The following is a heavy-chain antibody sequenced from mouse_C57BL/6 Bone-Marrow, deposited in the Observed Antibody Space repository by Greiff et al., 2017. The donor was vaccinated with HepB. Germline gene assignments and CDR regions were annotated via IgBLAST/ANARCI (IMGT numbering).Heavy chain of an antibody. Sequence: VQLQQSGAELMKPGASVKLSCKATGYTFTGYWIEWVKQRPGHGLEWIGEILPGSGSTNYNEKFKGKATFTEDTSSNTAYMQLSNLKTEDSAIYYCAGYYDRFAYWGQGTLVTVSA. CDR1: GYTFTGYW. CDR3: AGYYDRFAY. V-gene: IGHV1-9*01. CDR2: ILPGSGST. J-gene: IGHJ3*01. D-gene: IGHD2-4*01.